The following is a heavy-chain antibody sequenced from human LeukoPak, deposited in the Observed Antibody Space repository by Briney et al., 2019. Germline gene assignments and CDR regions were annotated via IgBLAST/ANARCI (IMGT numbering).Heavy chain of an antibody. J-gene: IGHJ4*02. Sequence: SETLSLTCAVYGGSFSGYYWSWIRQPPGKGLEWTGEINHSGSTNYNPSLKSRVTISVDTSKNQFSLKLSSVTAADTAVYYCATVPGIAVAGTGGYFDYWGQGTLVTVSS. D-gene: IGHD6-19*01. V-gene: IGHV4-34*01. CDR1: GGSFSGYY. CDR3: ATVPGIAVAGTGGYFDY. CDR2: INHSGST.